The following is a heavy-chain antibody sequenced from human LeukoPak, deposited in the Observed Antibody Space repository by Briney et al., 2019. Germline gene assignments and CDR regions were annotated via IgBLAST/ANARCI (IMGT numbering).Heavy chain of an antibody. CDR3: AKSMVRGIIILDFDY. J-gene: IGHJ4*02. D-gene: IGHD3-10*01. V-gene: IGHV3-23*01. Sequence: GGSLRLSCAASGFTFSNYAMTWVRQAPGKGPEWVSALSGRGDSTYYADSVKGRFTISRDNSKNTLYLQMNSLRAEDTAVYYCAKSMVRGIIILDFDYWGQGTLVTVSS. CDR1: GFTFSNYA. CDR2: LSGRGDST.